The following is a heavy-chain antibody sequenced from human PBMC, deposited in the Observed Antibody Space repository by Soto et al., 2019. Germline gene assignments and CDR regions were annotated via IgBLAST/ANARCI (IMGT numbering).Heavy chain of an antibody. CDR1: GGTFRSYT. CDR3: ARDARSSFDWFDP. Sequence: QVQLVQSGAEVKKPGSSVKVSCKASGGTFRSYTISWVRQAPGQRLEWMGRIIPILGIANYAQKFQGRVTITADKSTSTAYMELSSLRSEDTAVYYCARDARSSFDWFDPWGQGTLVTVSS. V-gene: IGHV1-69*08. J-gene: IGHJ5*02. CDR2: IIPILGIA.